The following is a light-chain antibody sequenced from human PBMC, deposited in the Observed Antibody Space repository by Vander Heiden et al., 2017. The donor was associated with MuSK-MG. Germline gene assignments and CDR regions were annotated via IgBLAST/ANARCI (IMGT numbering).Light chain of an antibody. J-gene: IGKJ4*01. CDR1: QSVSNNY. Sequence: VLTLSPGTLSLSPGERATLSCRASQSVSNNYLAWYQQKPGQAPRLLIYGAPSRANDIPDRFSDSGSGTDFTLTSSRLEPEDFAVYYWQQDYNSISFGGGTKVEIK. CDR2: GAP. CDR3: QQDYNSIS. V-gene: IGKV3-20*01.